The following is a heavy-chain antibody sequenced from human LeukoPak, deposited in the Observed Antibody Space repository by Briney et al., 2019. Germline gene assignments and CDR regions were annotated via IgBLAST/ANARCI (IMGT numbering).Heavy chain of an antibody. CDR2: IYYSGST. J-gene: IGHJ4*02. CDR1: GVFISSSILF. Sequence: SETLSLTCSASGVFISSSILFWGWIRQPPGKGLEWIGSIYYSGSTYYNPSLKSRVTISVDTSKNQFSLKLSSVTAAATAVYCWSSMRIQVWPFDYWGQGTLVTVSS. CDR3: SSMRIQVWPFDY. V-gene: IGHV4-39*01. D-gene: IGHD5-18*01.